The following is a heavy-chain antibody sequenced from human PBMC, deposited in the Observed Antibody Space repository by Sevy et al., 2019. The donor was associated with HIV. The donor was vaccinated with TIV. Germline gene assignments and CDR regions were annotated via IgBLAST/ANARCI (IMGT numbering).Heavy chain of an antibody. CDR3: AKDIGRGYCSGGSCPHGMDV. J-gene: IGHJ6*02. CDR1: GFTFDDYA. V-gene: IGHV3-9*01. Sequence: GGSLRLSCAASGFTFDDYAMHWVRQAPGKGLEWVSGISWNSGSIGYADSVKGRFTISRDNAKNSLYLQMNSLRAEDTALYYCAKDIGRGYCSGGSCPHGMDVWGQRTTVTVSS. CDR2: ISWNSGSI. D-gene: IGHD2-15*01.